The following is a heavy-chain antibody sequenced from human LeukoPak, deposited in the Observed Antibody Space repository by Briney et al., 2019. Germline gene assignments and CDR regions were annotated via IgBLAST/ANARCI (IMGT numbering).Heavy chain of an antibody. V-gene: IGHV3-30*18. CDR1: GFTFSSYD. Sequence: PGGSLRLSCAASGFTFSSYDMHRVRQAPGKGLEWVAVISYDGSNKYYADSVKGRFTISRDNSKNTLFLQMNSLRAEDTAVYYCAKDRHSQSNVLGNWGQGTLVTVSS. J-gene: IGHJ4*02. D-gene: IGHD2-8*01. CDR2: ISYDGSNK. CDR3: AKDRHSQSNVLGN.